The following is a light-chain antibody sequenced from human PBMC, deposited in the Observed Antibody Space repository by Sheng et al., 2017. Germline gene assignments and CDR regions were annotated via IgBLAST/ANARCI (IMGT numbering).Light chain of an antibody. V-gene: IGKV4-1*01. CDR3: QQYYATPPT. CDR1: QSLVYSFNNKDF. CDR2: WAS. Sequence: IVMTQFPDSLAVSLGERATINCKSSQSLVYSFNNKDFVAWYQQKPGQPPKLLIYWASTRESGVPDRFSGSASGTDFTLTISSLQAEDAAVYFCQQYYATPPTFGQGTKLEI. J-gene: IGKJ2*01.